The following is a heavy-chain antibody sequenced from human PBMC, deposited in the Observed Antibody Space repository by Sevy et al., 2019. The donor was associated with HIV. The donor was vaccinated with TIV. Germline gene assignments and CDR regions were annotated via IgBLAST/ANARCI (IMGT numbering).Heavy chain of an antibody. CDR1: GFTFSKYW. CDR2: IKQDAGQK. J-gene: IGHJ4*02. D-gene: IGHD1-7*01. V-gene: IGHV3-7*01. Sequence: GESLKISCAASGFTFSKYWMGWVRQAPGKGLEWVANIKQDAGQKYYVDSVKGRFTISRDNAKNSLYLQMNSLRVEDTAVYFCARDDGNYYFHYWGQGTLVTVSS. CDR3: ARDDGNYYFHY.